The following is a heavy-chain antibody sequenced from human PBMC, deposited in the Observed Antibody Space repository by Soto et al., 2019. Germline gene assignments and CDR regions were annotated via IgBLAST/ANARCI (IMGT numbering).Heavy chain of an antibody. CDR3: ARHSPGRTPANY. D-gene: IGHD6-25*01. Sequence: QLQLQESGPGLVKPSETLSLTCTVSGGSISSSSYYWCWIRQPPGKGLEWIGSIYYSGSTYYNPSLKSRVTISVDTSKNQFSLNLSSVTAADTAVYYCARHSPGRTPANYWGQGTLVTVSS. V-gene: IGHV4-39*01. J-gene: IGHJ4*02. CDR1: GGSISSSSYY. CDR2: IYYSGST.